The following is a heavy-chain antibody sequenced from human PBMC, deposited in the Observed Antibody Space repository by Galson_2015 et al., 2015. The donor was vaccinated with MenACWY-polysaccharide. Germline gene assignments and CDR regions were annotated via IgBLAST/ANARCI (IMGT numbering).Heavy chain of an antibody. Sequence: TLSLTCTVSGASTRIGGYYWTWIRQHPGKGLEWMGYIHYRGSTSYNPSLKSRLLISGDASNGQFSLKLSSVTAADTAVYYCARYNIAAGDFDYWGQGALVTVSS. V-gene: IGHV4-31*03. J-gene: IGHJ4*02. D-gene: IGHD1-1*01. CDR3: ARYNIAAGDFDY. CDR1: GASTRIGGYY. CDR2: IHYRGST.